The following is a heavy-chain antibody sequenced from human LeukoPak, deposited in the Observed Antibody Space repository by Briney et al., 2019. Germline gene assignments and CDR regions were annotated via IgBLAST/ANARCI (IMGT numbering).Heavy chain of an antibody. CDR2: ISGDGGTT. J-gene: IGHJ4*02. Sequence: GGSLRLSCAASGFTFSSCAMSWVRQVPGKGLEWVSAISGDGGTTYYADSVKGRFTISRDNSKNTLYLQMNSLRAEDTAVYYCAKKIDYYGSGSYGYWGQGTLVTVSS. CDR1: GFTFSSCA. V-gene: IGHV3-23*01. CDR3: AKKIDYYGSGSYGY. D-gene: IGHD3-10*01.